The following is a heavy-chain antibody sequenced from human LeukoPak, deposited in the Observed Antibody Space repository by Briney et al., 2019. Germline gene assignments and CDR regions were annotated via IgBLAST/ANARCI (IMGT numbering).Heavy chain of an antibody. CDR3: ARSRHSYDSSGFPHY. J-gene: IGHJ4*02. CDR1: GFTFSNYW. D-gene: IGHD3-22*01. Sequence: GGSLRLSCVASGFTFSNYWMSWVRQAPGKGLEWVANIKEDGSEKHYVDSVKGRCTISRDNAKNSLYLQMNSLRAEDTAVYYCARSRHSYDSSGFPHYWGQGTLVTVSS. CDR2: IKEDGSEK. V-gene: IGHV3-7*01.